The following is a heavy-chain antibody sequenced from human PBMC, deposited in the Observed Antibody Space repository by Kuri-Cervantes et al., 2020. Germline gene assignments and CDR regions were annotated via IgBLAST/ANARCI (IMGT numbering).Heavy chain of an antibody. D-gene: IGHD3-10*01. Sequence: LSLTCAASGFTFSSYGMHWVRQAPGKGLEWVAVISYDGSNKYYADSVKGRFTISRDNAKNSLYLRMNSLRAEDTAVYYCAREGLEHGAWFGELFGIDYWGQGTLVTVSS. CDR1: GFTFSSYG. CDR3: AREGLEHGAWFGELFGIDY. V-gene: IGHV3-30*03. CDR2: ISYDGSNK. J-gene: IGHJ4*02.